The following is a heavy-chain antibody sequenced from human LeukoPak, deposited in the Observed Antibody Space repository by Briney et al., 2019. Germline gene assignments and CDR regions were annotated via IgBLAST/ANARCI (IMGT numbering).Heavy chain of an antibody. Sequence: ASVKVSCKASGGTFSSYAISWVRQAPGQGLEWMGGIIPIFGTANYAQKFQGRVTITADESTSTAYMELSSLRSEDTAVYYCARDVGTMVRGVIITHDFDYWGQGTLVTVPS. D-gene: IGHD3-10*01. CDR1: GGTFSSYA. J-gene: IGHJ4*02. CDR2: IIPIFGTA. CDR3: ARDVGTMVRGVIITHDFDY. V-gene: IGHV1-69*01.